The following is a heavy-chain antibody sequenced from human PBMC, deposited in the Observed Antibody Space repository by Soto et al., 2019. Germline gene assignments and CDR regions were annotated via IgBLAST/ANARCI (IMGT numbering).Heavy chain of an antibody. J-gene: IGHJ6*02. Sequence: SETLSLTCTVSGASISTYYWTWIRQAPGKGLEWIGYLYYSGNTNYNPSLKSRVTMSVDTSKNHFYLTLTSATAADTAVYFCARGGSEGGLDVWGQGTTVT. V-gene: IGHV4-59*01. CDR1: GASISTYY. CDR3: ARGGSEGGLDV. CDR2: LYYSGNT. D-gene: IGHD3-10*01.